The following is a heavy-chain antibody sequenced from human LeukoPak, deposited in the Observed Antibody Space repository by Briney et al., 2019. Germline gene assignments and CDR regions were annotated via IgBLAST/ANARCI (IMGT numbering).Heavy chain of an antibody. CDR2: FDPEDGET. V-gene: IGHV1-24*01. CDR3: ARGRRDSRQFDY. CDR1: GYTLTELS. J-gene: IGHJ4*02. Sequence: ASVTVSCKVSGYTLTELSMHWVRQAPGKGLEWMGGFDPEDGETIYAQTFQGRVTMTEDTSTDTAYMELSSLRSEDTAVYYCARGRRDSRQFDYWGQGTLVTVSS. D-gene: IGHD3-10*01.